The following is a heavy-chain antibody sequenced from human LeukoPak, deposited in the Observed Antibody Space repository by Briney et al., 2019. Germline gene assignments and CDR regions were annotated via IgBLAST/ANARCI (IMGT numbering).Heavy chain of an antibody. V-gene: IGHV1-46*01. CDR3: ARERVGYCSSTSCRDDAFDI. Sequence: GASVKVSCKASGYTFTSYYMHWVRQAPGQWLEWMRIINPSGGSTSYAQKFQGRVTMTRDTSTSTVYMELSSLRSEDTAVYYCARERVGYCSSTSCRDDAFDIWGQGTMVTVSS. CDR2: INPSGGST. D-gene: IGHD2-2*01. J-gene: IGHJ3*02. CDR1: GYTFTSYY.